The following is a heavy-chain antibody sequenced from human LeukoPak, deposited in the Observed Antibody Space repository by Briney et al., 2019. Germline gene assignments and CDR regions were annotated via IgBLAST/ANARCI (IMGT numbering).Heavy chain of an antibody. D-gene: IGHD6-6*01. CDR3: ARVTAARRAIDY. V-gene: IGHV1-2*02. CDR2: INPNSGGT. J-gene: IGHJ4*02. CDR1: GYTFTGYY. Sequence: ASVKVSCKASGYTFTGYYMHWVRQAPGQGLEWMGWINPNSGGTNYAQKFQGRVTMTRDTSISTAHMELSRLRSDDTAVYYCARVTAARRAIDYWGQGTLVTVSS.